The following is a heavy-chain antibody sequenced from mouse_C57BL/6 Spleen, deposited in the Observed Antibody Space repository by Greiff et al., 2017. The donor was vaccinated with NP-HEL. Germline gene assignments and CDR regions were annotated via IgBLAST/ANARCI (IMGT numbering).Heavy chain of an antibody. CDR1: GFNIKDDY. D-gene: IGHD2-4*01. J-gene: IGHJ3*01. Sequence: EVKLQESGAELVRPGASVKLSCTASGFNIKDDYMHWVKQRPEQGLEWIGWIDPENGDTEYASKFQGKATITADTSSNTAYLQLSSLTSEDTAVYYCTTWGLRPGFAYWGQGTLVTVSA. V-gene: IGHV14-4*01. CDR2: IDPENGDT. CDR3: TTWGLRPGFAY.